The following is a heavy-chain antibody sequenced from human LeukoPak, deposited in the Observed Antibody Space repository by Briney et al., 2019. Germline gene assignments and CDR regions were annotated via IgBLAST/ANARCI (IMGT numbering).Heavy chain of an antibody. V-gene: IGHV3-23*01. CDR1: GFTFSTSA. D-gene: IGHD3-22*01. CDR2: ISASGDST. J-gene: IGHJ2*01. CDR3: AKDRVGDDSSGYYYWYFDL. Sequence: PGGSLRLSCAASGFTFSTSAMNWVRQAPGKGLEWISAISASGDSTYYADSVKGRFIISRANFENTVYLQMNSLRAEDTAVYYCAKDRVGDDSSGYYYWYFDLWGRGTLVTVSS.